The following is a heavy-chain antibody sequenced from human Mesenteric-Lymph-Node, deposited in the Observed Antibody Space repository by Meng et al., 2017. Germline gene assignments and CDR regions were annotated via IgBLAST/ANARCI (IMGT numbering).Heavy chain of an antibody. Sequence: SETLSLTCAVYGGSFSGYYWSWIRQLPGKGLEWIGEINHSGSTNYNPSLKSRVTISVDTSKNQFSMKLSSVTAADTAVYYCARGRPELQLWLRRPYYFDYWGQGTLVTVSS. J-gene: IGHJ4*02. CDR1: GGSFSGYY. CDR3: ARGRPELQLWLRRPYYFDY. V-gene: IGHV4-34*01. CDR2: INHSGST. D-gene: IGHD5-18*01.